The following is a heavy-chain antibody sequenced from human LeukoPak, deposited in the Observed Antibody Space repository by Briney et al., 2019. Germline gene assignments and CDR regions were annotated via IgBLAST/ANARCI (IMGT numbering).Heavy chain of an antibody. CDR1: DSSITSTYY. J-gene: IGHJ1*01. D-gene: IGHD2-21*01. Sequence: KPSETLSLTCTVSDSSITSTYYWAWFRQPPGKGLEWIATVFLLQTVRTLNNPSLGSRVTMSLDPSHTQFSLNLTSVTAADPALYFCASVPHAPSLIASCGQGTLVTV. V-gene: IGHV4-38-2*02. CDR3: ASVPHAPSLIAS. CDR2: VFLLQTVRT.